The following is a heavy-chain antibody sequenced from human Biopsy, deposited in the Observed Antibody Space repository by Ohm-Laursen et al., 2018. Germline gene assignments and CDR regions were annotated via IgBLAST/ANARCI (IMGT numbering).Heavy chain of an antibody. Sequence: TLFLTCAVSGGSISGYYWSWIRQPPGKGLEWIGEINHRGYTDYNASLKGRVSISVDTSKNQLSLNLTSVTAADTAVFYCARSGQWARYYFDYWGHGTLVTVSP. J-gene: IGHJ4*01. CDR1: GGSISGYY. D-gene: IGHD6-19*01. CDR2: INHRGYT. CDR3: ARSGQWARYYFDY. V-gene: IGHV4-34*01.